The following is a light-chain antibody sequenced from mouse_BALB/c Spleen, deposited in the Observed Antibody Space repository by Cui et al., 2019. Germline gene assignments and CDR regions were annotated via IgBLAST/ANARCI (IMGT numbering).Light chain of an antibody. CDR2: ERS. CDR3: EGRDYPHRDT. CDR1: SSVGY. V-gene: IGKV4-86*01. Sequence: DIVLTHSPAITAASLGQKATITCSASSSVGYMDWDQGRSGTSAKPGICERSKLASGVPAGFSGSGSGTSYSLTIGGVGAEDGASDCCEGRDYPHRDTFGGGTKLEIK. J-gene: IGKJ2*01.